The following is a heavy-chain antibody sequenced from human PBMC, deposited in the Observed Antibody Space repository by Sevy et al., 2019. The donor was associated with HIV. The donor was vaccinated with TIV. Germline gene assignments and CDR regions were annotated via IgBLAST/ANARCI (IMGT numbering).Heavy chain of an antibody. D-gene: IGHD2-2*01. J-gene: IGHJ4*02. CDR3: AKDMGLSGVPAAIPSYYFDY. CDR2: ISGSGGST. CDR1: GFTFSSYA. V-gene: IGHV3-23*01. Sequence: GGSLRLSCAASGFTFSSYAMSWVRQAPGKGLEWVSAISGSGGSTYYADSVKCRFTISRDNSKNTLYLQMNSLRAEDTAVYYCAKDMGLSGVPAAIPSYYFDYWGQGTLVTVSS.